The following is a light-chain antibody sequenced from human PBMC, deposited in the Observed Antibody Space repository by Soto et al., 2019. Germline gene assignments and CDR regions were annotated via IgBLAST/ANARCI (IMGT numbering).Light chain of an antibody. CDR1: QGIRTD. CDR2: GAS. V-gene: IGKV1-16*01. CDR3: QQYNSYSWT. J-gene: IGKJ1*01. Sequence: DIQMTQSPSTLSASVGDRVTITCRASQGIRTDLGWYQQSPGKAPKVLIVGASTLQSGVPSRFSGSGSGTDFTLTISSLQPDDFATYYCQQYNSYSWTFGQGTKVDIK.